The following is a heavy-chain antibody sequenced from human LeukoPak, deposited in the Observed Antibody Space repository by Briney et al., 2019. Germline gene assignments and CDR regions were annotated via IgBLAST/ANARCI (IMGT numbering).Heavy chain of an antibody. D-gene: IGHD3-3*01. CDR1: GFTFSSYS. J-gene: IGHJ3*02. Sequence: GGSLRLSCAASGFTFSSYSMNWVRQAPGKGLEWVSSISSSSSYIYYADSVKGRFTISRDNAKNSLYLQMNSLRAEDTAVYYCARDGWRFLECRAFDIWGQGTMVTVSS. CDR3: ARDGWRFLECRAFDI. CDR2: ISSSSSYI. V-gene: IGHV3-21*01.